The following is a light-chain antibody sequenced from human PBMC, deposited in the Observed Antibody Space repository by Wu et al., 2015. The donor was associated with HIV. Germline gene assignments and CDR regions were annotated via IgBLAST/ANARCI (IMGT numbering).Light chain of an antibody. CDR2: DAS. J-gene: IGKJ5*01. Sequence: EIVLTQSPATLSLSPGERATLSCRASQSVSSYLAWYQQRPGQAPRLLIYDASNRATGIPARFSGSGSGTDFTLTISSLEPEDFAVYYCQQRSNRPPVTFGQRDTTG. V-gene: IGKV3-11*01. CDR3: QQRSNRPPVT. CDR1: QSVSSY.